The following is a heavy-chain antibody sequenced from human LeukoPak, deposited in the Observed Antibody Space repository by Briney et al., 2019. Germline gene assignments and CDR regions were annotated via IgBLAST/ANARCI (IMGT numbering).Heavy chain of an antibody. V-gene: IGHV3-15*01. CDR1: GFTFSNAW. CDR3: TGSGSYYNFDFLPPEGKRPYYYYYYMDV. Sequence: GGSLRLSCAASGFTFSNAWMSWVRQAPGKGLEWVGRIKSKTDGGTTDYAAPVKGRFTISRDDSKNTLYLQMNSLKTEDTAVYYCTGSGSYYNFDFLPPEGKRPYYYYYYMDVWGKGTTVTVSS. CDR2: IKSKTDGGTT. J-gene: IGHJ6*03. D-gene: IGHD3-10*01.